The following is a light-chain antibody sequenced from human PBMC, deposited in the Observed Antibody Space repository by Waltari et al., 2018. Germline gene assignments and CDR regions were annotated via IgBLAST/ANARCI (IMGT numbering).Light chain of an antibody. Sequence: VSVALGQTVRITCQGDSLRTYYVSWFHQKPGQAPALVIYGKNNRPSGIPDRFSASSSGSTASLTIIGAQAEDEADYYCHSRDSSGDVLIGGGTKLTVV. J-gene: IGLJ2*01. CDR1: SLRTYY. V-gene: IGLV3-19*01. CDR2: GKN. CDR3: HSRDSSGDVL.